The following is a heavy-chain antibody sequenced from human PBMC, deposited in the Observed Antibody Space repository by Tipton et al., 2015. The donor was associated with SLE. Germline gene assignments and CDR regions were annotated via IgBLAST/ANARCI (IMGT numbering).Heavy chain of an antibody. CDR1: GFTFNSYG. Sequence: SLRLSCAASGFTFNSYGMHWVRQPPGKGLEWVAVIWYDGSNKYYADSVKGRFSISRDNSKNTLYLKMNSLRAEDTAVYSCAKDVGEYSYFYMDVWGKGTTVIIPS. J-gene: IGHJ6*03. CDR2: IWYDGSNK. CDR3: AKDVGEYSYFYMDV. V-gene: IGHV3-30*18. D-gene: IGHD2-21*01.